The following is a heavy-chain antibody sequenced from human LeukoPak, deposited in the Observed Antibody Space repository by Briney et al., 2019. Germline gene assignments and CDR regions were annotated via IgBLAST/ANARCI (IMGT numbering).Heavy chain of an antibody. CDR2: IYYSGST. Sequence: SETLFHTCTVSGGSLSCYLWSWSRQPPGKGLEWIGYIYYSGSTNYNPSLKSRVTISVDTSKNQFSLKLSYVTAADTAVYYCARAPPWSELPPSFDSWGQGTLVTVSS. D-gene: IGHD1-26*01. CDR3: ARAPPWSELPPSFDS. V-gene: IGHV4-59*01. CDR1: GGSLSCYL. J-gene: IGHJ4*02.